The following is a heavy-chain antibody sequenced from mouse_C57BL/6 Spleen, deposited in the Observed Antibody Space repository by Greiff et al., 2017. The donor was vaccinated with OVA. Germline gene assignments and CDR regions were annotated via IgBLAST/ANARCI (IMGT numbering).Heavy chain of an antibody. CDR1: GYTFTSYW. D-gene: IGHD4-1*01. J-gene: IGHJ2*01. CDR3: ARRTGTFDY. CDR2: IDPSDSYT. Sequence: QVQLQQPGAELVKPGASVKLSCKASGYTFTSYWMQWVKQRPGQGLEWIGEIDPSDSYTNYNQKFQGKATLTVDTSSSTAYMQLSSLTSEDSAVYYCARRTGTFDYWGQGTTLTVSS. V-gene: IGHV1-50*01.